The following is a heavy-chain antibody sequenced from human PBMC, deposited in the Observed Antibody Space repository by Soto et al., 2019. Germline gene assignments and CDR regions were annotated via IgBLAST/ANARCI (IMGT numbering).Heavy chain of an antibody. CDR1: GGSISSSSYY. CDR3: ARGYDFWSGYYSPLYRY. D-gene: IGHD3-3*01. Sequence: PSETLSLTCTVSGGSISSSSYYWGWIRQPPGKGLEWIGSIYYSGSTYYNPSLKSRVTISVDTSKNQFSLKLSSVTAADTVVYYCARGYDFWSGYYSPLYRYWGQGTLVTVSS. V-gene: IGHV4-39*01. J-gene: IGHJ4*02. CDR2: IYYSGST.